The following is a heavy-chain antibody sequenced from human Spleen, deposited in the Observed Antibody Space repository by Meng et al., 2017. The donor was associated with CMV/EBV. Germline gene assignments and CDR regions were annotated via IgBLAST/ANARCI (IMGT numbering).Heavy chain of an antibody. Sequence: ASVQVSCKASGYTFTNYDLNWGRQAAGQGLEWMGWMNPNSGGTGYAENFQGRVTMTRNTSISTAYMELTSLRSEDTAMYYCARWKREYGDYAGRFDHWGQGTLVTVSS. CDR2: MNPNSGGT. V-gene: IGHV1-8*01. CDR3: ARWKREYGDYAGRFDH. D-gene: IGHD4-17*01. CDR1: GYTFTNYD. J-gene: IGHJ4*02.